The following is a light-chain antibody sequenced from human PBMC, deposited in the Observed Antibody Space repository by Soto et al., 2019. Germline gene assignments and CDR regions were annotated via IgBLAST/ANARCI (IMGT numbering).Light chain of an antibody. Sequence: EIVLTQSPATLSLSPGERATLSCRASQSVSNNLAWYQQKPGQAPRLLIYDASNRATAIPDRFSGSGSGTDFTLTISSLEPEDCAVYYCLQRSSWPRTFGQGTKLEIK. V-gene: IGKV3-11*01. CDR1: QSVSNN. CDR2: DAS. CDR3: LQRSSWPRT. J-gene: IGKJ2*01.